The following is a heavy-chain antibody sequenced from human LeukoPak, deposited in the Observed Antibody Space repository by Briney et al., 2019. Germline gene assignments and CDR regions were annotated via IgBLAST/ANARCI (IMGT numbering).Heavy chain of an antibody. CDR3: VRETTEGAKDY. V-gene: IGHV3-11*05. CDR1: GFTFRDHY. J-gene: IGHJ4*02. CDR2: ISSSSHYT. D-gene: IGHD1-14*01. Sequence: PGGSLRLSCAASGFTFRDHYMGWVRQAPGQGLAWVSYISSSSHYTNYVVSVRGRFIISRDNVKDSLYLLMNSLRVDDTAIYYCVRETTEGAKDYWGQGTQVTVSS.